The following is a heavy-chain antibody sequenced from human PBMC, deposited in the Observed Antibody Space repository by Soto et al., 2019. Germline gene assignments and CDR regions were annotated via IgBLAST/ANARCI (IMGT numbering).Heavy chain of an antibody. CDR1: GFTFSSYG. V-gene: IGHV3-30*03. CDR2: ISYDGSNK. D-gene: IGHD6-13*01. Sequence: GGSLRLSCAASGFTFSSYGMHWVRQAPGKGLEWVAVISYDGSNKYYADSVKGRFTISRDNSKNTLYLQMNSLRAEDTAVYYCARIATAAGNPDFDYWGQGTLVTVSS. CDR3: ARIATAAGNPDFDY. J-gene: IGHJ4*02.